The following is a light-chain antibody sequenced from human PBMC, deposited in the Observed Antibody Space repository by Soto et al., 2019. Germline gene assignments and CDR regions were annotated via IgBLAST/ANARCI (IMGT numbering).Light chain of an antibody. Sequence: DIQMTQSPSSLSASVGDRVTVTCQASQDISNYLNWYQQKPGKAPKILIYDASNLETGVPLRFCGSGSGTDFTYTIISLQPEDVAAYYCQQYDSPPYTFGQGTKLEIK. J-gene: IGKJ2*01. CDR3: QQYDSPPYT. CDR1: QDISNY. V-gene: IGKV1-33*01. CDR2: DAS.